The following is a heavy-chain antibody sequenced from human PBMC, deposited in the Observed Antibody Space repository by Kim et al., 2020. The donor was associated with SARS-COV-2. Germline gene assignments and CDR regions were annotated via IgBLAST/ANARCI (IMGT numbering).Heavy chain of an antibody. CDR3: ARGRSRGGFDP. CDR2: T. J-gene: IGHJ5*02. V-gene: IGHV4-34*01. Sequence: TTANPSLRSPVTISVDTSKNQFSLKLSSVTAAATAVYYCARGRSRGGFDPWGQGTLVTVSS.